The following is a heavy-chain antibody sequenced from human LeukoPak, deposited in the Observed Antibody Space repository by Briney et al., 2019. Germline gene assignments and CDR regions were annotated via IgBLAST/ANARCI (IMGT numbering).Heavy chain of an antibody. D-gene: IGHD6-19*01. Sequence: GASVKVSCKASGYTFTSYAMNWVRQAPGQGLEWMGWINTNTGNPTYAQGFTGRFVFSLDTSVSTAYLQISSLKAEDTAVYYCARAWRWLESDAFDIWGQGTMVTVSS. V-gene: IGHV7-4-1*02. CDR3: ARAWRWLESDAFDI. J-gene: IGHJ3*02. CDR1: GYTFTSYA. CDR2: INTNTGNP.